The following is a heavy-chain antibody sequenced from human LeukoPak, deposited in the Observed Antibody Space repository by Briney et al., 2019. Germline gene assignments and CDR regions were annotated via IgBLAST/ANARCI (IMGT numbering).Heavy chain of an antibody. D-gene: IGHD3-10*01. CDR2: VSGNADRK. Sequence: GGSLRLSCAASGFTFRSYNMNWVRQFPGKGLEWVSGVSGNADRKNYADSVKGRFSISRDNSRKILYLHMNTLTAADTAIYYCAKKDKGSRGLIASWGQGTLVTVSS. J-gene: IGHJ4*02. CDR3: AKKDKGSRGLIAS. V-gene: IGHV3-23*01. CDR1: GFTFRSYN.